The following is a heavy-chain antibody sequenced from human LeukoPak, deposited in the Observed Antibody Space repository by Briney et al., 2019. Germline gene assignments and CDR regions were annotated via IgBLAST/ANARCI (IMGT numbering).Heavy chain of an antibody. CDR3: AKDDKQQLSTDY. CDR2: ISGDGGST. Sequence: GGSLRLSCAASGFTLDDYAMHWVRHAPGKGVEWVSLISGDGGSTYYADSVKGGFTISRDNSKNSLYLQMNSLRTEDTALYYCAKDDKQQLSTDYWGQGTLVTVSS. D-gene: IGHD6-13*01. CDR1: GFTLDDYA. V-gene: IGHV3-43*02. J-gene: IGHJ4*02.